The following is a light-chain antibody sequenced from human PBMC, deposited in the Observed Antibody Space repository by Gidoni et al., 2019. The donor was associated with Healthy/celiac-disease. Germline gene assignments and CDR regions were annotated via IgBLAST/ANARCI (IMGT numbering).Light chain of an antibody. Sequence: DIQMTQSPSSLSASVGDRVTITCRASQSISSYLNWYQQKPGKAPKRLIYAASSLQSGVPSRLSGSGSGTDVTLTISSMQPEDFATYYCQQSYSTPMCSFGQGTKLEIK. V-gene: IGKV1-39*01. CDR1: QSISSY. J-gene: IGKJ2*04. CDR2: AAS. CDR3: QQSYSTPMCS.